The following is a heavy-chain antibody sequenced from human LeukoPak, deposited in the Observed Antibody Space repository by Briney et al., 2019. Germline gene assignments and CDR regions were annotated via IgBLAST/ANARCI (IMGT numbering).Heavy chain of an antibody. Sequence: GGSLRLSCAASGFTFSRHGMHWVRQAPGKGLEWVAFIRYDGSDTYYPDSVKGRFTISRDNSENTLYLQMNSLRSEDTAVYYCATAIPDYDFWSGCVWGQGTLVTVSS. CDR3: ATAIPDYDFWSGCV. CDR1: GFTFSRHG. D-gene: IGHD3-3*01. J-gene: IGHJ4*02. V-gene: IGHV3-30*02. CDR2: IRYDGSDT.